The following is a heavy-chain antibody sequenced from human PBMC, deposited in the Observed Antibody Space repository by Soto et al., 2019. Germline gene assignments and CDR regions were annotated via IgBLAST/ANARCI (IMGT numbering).Heavy chain of an antibody. CDR1: GGSITPYY. CDR2: IYYNGNT. D-gene: IGHD2-2*02. CDR3: ARDGSTSGYIWFDP. Sequence: SETLSLTCTVSGGSITPYYWSWIRQPPGKGLEWIGYIYYNGNTNYTPSLKSRVTISVDTSKNQFSLKLRSVTDADTAVYYCARDGSTSGYIWFDPWGQGTLVTVSS. J-gene: IGHJ5*02. V-gene: IGHV4-59*01.